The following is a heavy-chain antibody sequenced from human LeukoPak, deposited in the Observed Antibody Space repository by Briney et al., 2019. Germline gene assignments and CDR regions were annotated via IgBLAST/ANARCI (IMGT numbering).Heavy chain of an antibody. Sequence: ASVKVSCKASGYTFTGYYMHWVRPAPGQGLEWMGWINPNSGGTNYAQKFQGRVTMTRDTSISTAYMELSRLRSDDTAVYYCARKIAVAAYLYFQHWGQGTLVTVSP. CDR2: INPNSGGT. J-gene: IGHJ1*01. V-gene: IGHV1-2*02. D-gene: IGHD6-19*01. CDR3: ARKIAVAAYLYFQH. CDR1: GYTFTGYY.